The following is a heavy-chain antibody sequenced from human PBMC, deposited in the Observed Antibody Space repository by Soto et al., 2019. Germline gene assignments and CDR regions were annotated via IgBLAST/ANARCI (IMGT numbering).Heavy chain of an antibody. V-gene: IGHV4-30-2*01. CDR2: IYQSGST. Sequence: PSETLSLTCAVSGGSLSSSAYSWNWIRQTPGKGLEWIGFIYQSGSTYYNPSLKSRVTLSLDRPKNQISLKLTSVTAADTAVYYCARELLYYDSSGYSWDDAFDIWGQGTMVTVSS. J-gene: IGHJ3*02. CDR3: ARELLYYDSSGYSWDDAFDI. D-gene: IGHD3-22*01. CDR1: GGSLSSSAYS.